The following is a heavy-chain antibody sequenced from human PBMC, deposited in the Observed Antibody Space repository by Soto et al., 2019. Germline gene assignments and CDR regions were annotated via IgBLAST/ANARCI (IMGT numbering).Heavy chain of an antibody. CDR1: GYTFTSYG. CDR2: ISDYNGNT. J-gene: IGHJ6*02. D-gene: IGHD3-3*01. CDR3: VRDLRFLEWLPRSSYYYYGMDV. Sequence: QVQLVQSGAEVKKPGASVKVSCKASGYTFTSYGISWVRQAPGQGLEWMGWISDYNGNTNYAQKLQGRVTMTTDTSTSTAYMELRSLRSDDTAVYYCVRDLRFLEWLPRSSYYYYGMDVWGQGTTVTVSS. V-gene: IGHV1-18*01.